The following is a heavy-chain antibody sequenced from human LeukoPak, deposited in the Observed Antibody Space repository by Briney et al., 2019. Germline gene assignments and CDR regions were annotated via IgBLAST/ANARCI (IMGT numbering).Heavy chain of an antibody. CDR1: GFTFSSYA. J-gene: IGHJ4*02. Sequence: GRSLRLSCAASGFTFSSYAMHWVRQAPGKGLEWVAVISYDGSNKYYADSVKGRFTISRDNSKNTLYLQMNSLRAEDTAVYYCAKATQAVAGTVFDYWGQGTLVTVSS. V-gene: IGHV3-30-3*01. CDR3: AKATQAVAGTVFDY. CDR2: ISYDGSNK. D-gene: IGHD6-19*01.